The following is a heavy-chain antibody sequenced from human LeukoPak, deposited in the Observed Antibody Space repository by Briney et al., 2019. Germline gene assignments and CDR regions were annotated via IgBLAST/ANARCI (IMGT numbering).Heavy chain of an antibody. Sequence: GGSLRLSCAASGFTFSSYGMHWVRQAPGKGLEWVAVISYDGSNKYYADSVKGRFTISRDNSKNTLYLQMNSLRAEDTAVYYYAKGLDDYVWGSYRYGGAIDYWGQGTLVTVSS. V-gene: IGHV3-30*18. J-gene: IGHJ4*02. D-gene: IGHD3-16*02. CDR3: AKGLDDYVWGSYRYGGAIDY. CDR2: ISYDGSNK. CDR1: GFTFSSYG.